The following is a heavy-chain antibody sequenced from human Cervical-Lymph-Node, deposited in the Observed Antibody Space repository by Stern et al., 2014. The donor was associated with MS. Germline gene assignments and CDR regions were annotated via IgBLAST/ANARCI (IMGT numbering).Heavy chain of an antibody. CDR2: IYTTGST. V-gene: IGHV4-61*02. D-gene: IGHD5-18*01. CDR3: ARDKEDTNMAFRYFDN. CDR1: GGSVGSGSYD. J-gene: IGHJ4*02. Sequence: VQLLESGPGLVKPSQTLSLTCTVSGGSVGSGSYDWSWIRQPAGKGLEWIGRIYTTGSTYYNPSLKSRVSLSIDTSKNQFPLKLPSVTAADTAVYYCARDKEDTNMAFRYFDNWGQGTLVTVSS.